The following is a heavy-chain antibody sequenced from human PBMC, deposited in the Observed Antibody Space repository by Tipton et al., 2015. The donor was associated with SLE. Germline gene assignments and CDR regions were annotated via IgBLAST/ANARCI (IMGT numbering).Heavy chain of an antibody. Sequence: SLRLSCAASGFTFSDYGMHWVRQAPGKGLEWVSYISSRSSTIYYGDSVKGRFTISRDNAKNSPYLQMNSLRAEDTAVYCCARGHEGPFGESIDYWGQGTLVTVSS. CDR3: ARGHEGPFGESIDY. J-gene: IGHJ4*02. CDR2: ISSRSSTI. V-gene: IGHV3-48*01. CDR1: GFTFSDYG. D-gene: IGHD3-10*01.